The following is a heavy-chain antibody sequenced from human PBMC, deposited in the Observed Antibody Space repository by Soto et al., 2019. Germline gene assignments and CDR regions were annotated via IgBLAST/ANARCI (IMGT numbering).Heavy chain of an antibody. CDR1: GFTFSIYA. V-gene: IGHV3-23*01. D-gene: IGHD2-15*01. CDR2: ISGSGGST. J-gene: IGHJ4*02. CDR3: AKESSGGRVGHLDY. Sequence: EVQLLDSGGGLVQPGGSLRLSCAASGFTFSIYAMSWVRQAPGEGLERVSSISGSGGSTYYADSVKGRFTISRDNSKNTVYLHMNSLRAEDTALYYCAKESSGGRVGHLDYWGQGTLVTVSS.